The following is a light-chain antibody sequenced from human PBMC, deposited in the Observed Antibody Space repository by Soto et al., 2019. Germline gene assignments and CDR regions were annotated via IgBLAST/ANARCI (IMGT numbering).Light chain of an antibody. J-gene: IGLJ3*02. CDR2: DNN. Sequence: QSVLTQPPSVSAAPGQKVTISCSGSTSNIGKNSVSWYQKVPGTAPNLLIYDNNKRPPGIPDRFSGSKSGTSATLGITGLQTGDEADYYCATWDSLNVGGVFGGGTKLTVL. V-gene: IGLV1-51*01. CDR1: TSNIGKNS. CDR3: ATWDSLNVGGV.